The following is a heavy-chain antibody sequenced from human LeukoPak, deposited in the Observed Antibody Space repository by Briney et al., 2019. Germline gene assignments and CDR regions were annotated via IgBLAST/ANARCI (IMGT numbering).Heavy chain of an antibody. D-gene: IGHD2-21*01. CDR2: IGGGGFNT. CDR3: AKDNFGLVPYCFDS. Sequence: GGSLRLSCVASGFTFTDYAMSWVRQAPGKGLEWVSSIGGGGFNTHYADSVKGRFSVSRDTSTNTLYLEMNSLRADDSALYYCAKDNFGLVPYCFDSWGQGTLVTVSS. V-gene: IGHV3-23*01. CDR1: GFTFTDYA. J-gene: IGHJ4*02.